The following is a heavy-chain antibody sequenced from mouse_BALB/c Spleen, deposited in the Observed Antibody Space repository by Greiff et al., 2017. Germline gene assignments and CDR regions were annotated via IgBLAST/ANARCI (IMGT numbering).Heavy chain of an antibody. J-gene: IGHJ2*01. CDR2: IDTSDSYT. V-gene: IGHV1-69*01. CDR3: ARRRSLDY. CDR1: GYTFTDYW. Sequence: QVQLQQRGAELVMPGASVKMSCKASGYTFTDYWMHWVKQRPGQGLEWIGAIDTSDSYTSYNQKFKGKATLTVDESSSTAYMQLSRLTSEDSAVYFCARRRSLDYWGQGTTLTVSS.